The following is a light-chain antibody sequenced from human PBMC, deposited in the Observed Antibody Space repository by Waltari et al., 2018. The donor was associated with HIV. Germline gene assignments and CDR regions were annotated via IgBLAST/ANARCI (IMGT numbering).Light chain of an antibody. CDR3: AAWDDSLSGV. J-gene: IGLJ2*01. CDR1: SSNIGNNH. Sequence: QSVLTQPPSASGTPGQRVTISCSGGSSNIGNNHVYWYQQFPGTAPKLLIYRNNQRPSGVPDRFSCYKSGTSASLVISGLRSEDGADYYCAAWDDSLSGVFGGGTKVTVL. CDR2: RNN. V-gene: IGLV1-47*01.